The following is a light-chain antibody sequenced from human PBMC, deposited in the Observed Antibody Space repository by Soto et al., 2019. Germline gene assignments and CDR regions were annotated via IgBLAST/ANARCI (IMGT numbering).Light chain of an antibody. J-gene: IGKJ2*01. CDR3: QQYGSSPQT. CDR1: QSVSSSY. CDR2: GAS. Sequence: EIVLTQSPGTLSLSPGERATLSCRASQSVSSSYLAWYQQKPGQAPRLLIYGASSGPTGIPDRFSGSGSGTDFTLTISRLEPEDFAVYYCQQYGSSPQTFGQGTNLEIK. V-gene: IGKV3-20*01.